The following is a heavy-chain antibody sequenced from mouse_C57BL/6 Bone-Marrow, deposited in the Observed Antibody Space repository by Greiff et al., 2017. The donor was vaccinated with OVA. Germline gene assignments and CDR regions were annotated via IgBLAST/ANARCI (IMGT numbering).Heavy chain of an antibody. CDR2: INPSSGYT. Sequence: VKLMESGAELARPGASVKMSCKASGYTFTSYTMHWVKQRPGQGLEWIGYINPSSGYTKYNQKFKDKATLTADKSSSTAYMQLSSLTSEDSAVYYCARGWLYFDVWGTGTTVTVSS. CDR3: ARGWLYFDV. CDR1: GYTFTSYT. D-gene: IGHD2-3*01. J-gene: IGHJ1*03. V-gene: IGHV1-4*01.